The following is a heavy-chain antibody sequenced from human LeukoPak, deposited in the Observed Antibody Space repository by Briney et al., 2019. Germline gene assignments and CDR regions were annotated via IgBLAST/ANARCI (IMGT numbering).Heavy chain of an antibody. CDR1: VLTFCRYS. CDR3: AREVGSGWLDY. CDR2: ISRSSSYI. D-gene: IGHD6-19*01. Sequence: PGGSLRLSCAASVLTFCRYSTNWVPQAPGKGLECGSSISRSSSYIYYADSVKGRFTHSRDKDKNSLYLQMNRLRAEDTAVYYCAREVGSGWLDYWGQGTLVTVPS. J-gene: IGHJ4*02. V-gene: IGHV3-21*01.